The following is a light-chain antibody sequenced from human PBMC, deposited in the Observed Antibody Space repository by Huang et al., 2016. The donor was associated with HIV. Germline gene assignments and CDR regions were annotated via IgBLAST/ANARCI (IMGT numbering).Light chain of an antibody. CDR3: QQYYGDLWT. CDR2: AAS. Sequence: DIQLTQTPSSLSASVGDRVTITCRASQGLMNSLAWYQHKPGKAPRLLLYAASGLQSGVPSRFSGSVFGTDYTLTISSLQPEDFATYYCQQYYGDLWTFGQGTRVDIK. CDR1: QGLMNS. V-gene: IGKV1-NL1*01. J-gene: IGKJ1*01.